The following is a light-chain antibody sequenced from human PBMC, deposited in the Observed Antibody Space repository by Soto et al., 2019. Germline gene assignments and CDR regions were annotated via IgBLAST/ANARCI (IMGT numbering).Light chain of an antibody. CDR1: NSNIGSNT. Sequence: QSVLTQPPSASGTPGQRVTISCSGSNSNIGSNTVNWYQQVPGTAPKLLIYSNNQRPSGVPDRFSGSKSGTSASLAISGLQSEDEADNSCAAWDDSLNGWVFGGGTKLTVL. V-gene: IGLV1-44*01. CDR2: SNN. J-gene: IGLJ3*02. CDR3: AAWDDSLNGWV.